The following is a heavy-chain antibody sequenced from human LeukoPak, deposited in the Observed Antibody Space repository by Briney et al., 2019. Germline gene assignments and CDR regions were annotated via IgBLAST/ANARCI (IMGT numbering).Heavy chain of an antibody. Sequence: GESLKISCKGSGYSFTSYWIGWVRQMPGKGLEWMGIIYPGDSDTRYSPSFQGQVTISADKSISTTYLQWSSLKASDAAMYYCARHQGSYRYYYYYYYMDVWGKGTTVTVSS. CDR3: ARHQGSYRYYYYYYYMDV. CDR2: IYPGDSDT. V-gene: IGHV5-51*01. D-gene: IGHD1-26*01. J-gene: IGHJ6*03. CDR1: GYSFTSYW.